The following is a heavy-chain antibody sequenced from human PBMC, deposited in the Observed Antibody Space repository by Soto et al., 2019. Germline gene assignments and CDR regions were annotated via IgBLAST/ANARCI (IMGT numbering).Heavy chain of an antibody. V-gene: IGHV4-34*01. J-gene: IGHJ6*03. CDR3: ARSGYDRGPRYYYYYYYMDV. CDR1: GGSFSGYY. Sequence: QVQLQQWGAGLLKPSETLSLTCAVYGGSFSGYYWSWIRQPPGKGLEWIGEINHSGSTNYNPSLKSRVTIAGDTSKNQFSLKLSSVTAADTAVYYCARSGYDRGPRYYYYYYYMDVWGKGTTVTVSS. CDR2: INHSGST. D-gene: IGHD5-12*01.